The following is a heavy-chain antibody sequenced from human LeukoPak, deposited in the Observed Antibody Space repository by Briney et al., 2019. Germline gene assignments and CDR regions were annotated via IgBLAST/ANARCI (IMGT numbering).Heavy chain of an antibody. D-gene: IGHD6-19*01. CDR3: ARGEGGWYEYNWFDP. J-gene: IGHJ5*02. Sequence: ASVKVSCKASGYTFTSYDINWVRQATGQGLEWMGWMNPSSGNTGYAQKFQGRVTMTRNTSISTAYMELSSLGSEDTAVYYCARGEGGWYEYNWFDPWGQGTLVTVSS. CDR2: MNPSSGNT. V-gene: IGHV1-8*01. CDR1: GYTFTSYD.